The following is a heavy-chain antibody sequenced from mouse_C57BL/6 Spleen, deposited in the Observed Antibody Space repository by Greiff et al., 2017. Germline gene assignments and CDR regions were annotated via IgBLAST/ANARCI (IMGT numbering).Heavy chain of an antibody. CDR1: GYTFTSSW. Sequence: QVQLQQPGAELVMPGASVKLSCKASGYTFTSSWMHWVKQRPGQGLEWIGEIDPSDSYTNYNQKFKGKSTLTVDKSSSTAYMQLSSLTSEDSAVYYCARHDGYLDYWGQGTTLTVSS. V-gene: IGHV1-69*01. CDR3: ARHDGYLDY. D-gene: IGHD2-3*01. J-gene: IGHJ2*01. CDR2: IDPSDSYT.